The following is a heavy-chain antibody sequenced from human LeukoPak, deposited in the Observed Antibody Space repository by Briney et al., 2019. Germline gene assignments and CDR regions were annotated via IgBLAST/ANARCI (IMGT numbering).Heavy chain of an antibody. J-gene: IGHJ4*02. CDR2: INTDGSST. CDR1: GFTFSNYW. CDR3: ARGSYFDY. Sequence: PGGSLRLSCATSGFTFSNYWMHWVRHAPGKGLVWVSRINTDGSSTNYADSVKGRFTISRDNAKNTLYLQMNTLRDEDTAVYYCARGSYFDYWGQGTLVTVSS. V-gene: IGHV3-74*01.